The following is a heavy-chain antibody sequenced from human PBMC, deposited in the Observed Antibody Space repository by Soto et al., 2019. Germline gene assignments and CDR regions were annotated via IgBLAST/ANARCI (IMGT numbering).Heavy chain of an antibody. Sequence: QVQLQQWGAGLLKPSETLSLTCAVYGGSFSGYYWSWIRQPPGKGLEWIGEINHSGSTNYNPSLKSRVTISVDTSKNQFSLKLSSVTAADTAVYYCARWTFVVVPAAMGGYYGMDVWGQGTTVTVSS. J-gene: IGHJ6*02. CDR2: INHSGST. D-gene: IGHD2-2*01. CDR3: ARWTFVVVPAAMGGYYGMDV. CDR1: GGSFSGYY. V-gene: IGHV4-34*01.